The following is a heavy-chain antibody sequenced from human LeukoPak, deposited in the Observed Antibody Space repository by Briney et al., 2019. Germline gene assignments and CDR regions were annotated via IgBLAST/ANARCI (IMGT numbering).Heavy chain of an antibody. V-gene: IGHV3-74*01. J-gene: IGHJ4*02. CDR1: GFTFRSYW. Sequence: GGSLRLSCAASGFTFRSYWMHWVRQAPGKGLVWVSHIDTDGSTATYADSVRGRFTISRDNAKNTLYLQMNSLSAEDTAVYYCARNLYDSGGYYLGRDYWGQGTLVTVSS. CDR3: ARNLYDSGGYYLGRDY. D-gene: IGHD3-22*01. CDR2: IDTDGSTA.